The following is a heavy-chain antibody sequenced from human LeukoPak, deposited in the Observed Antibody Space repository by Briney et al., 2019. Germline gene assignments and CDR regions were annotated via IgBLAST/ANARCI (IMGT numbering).Heavy chain of an antibody. CDR2: VYPGDSDT. CDR1: GYSFAGYW. J-gene: IGHJ6*02. D-gene: IGHD6-19*01. CDR3: ARRGLGYSSGWYGGYYGMDV. V-gene: IGHV5-51*01. Sequence: GESLKISCKGSGYSFAGYWIGWVRQMPGKGLEWMGIVYPGDSDTRYSPSFQGQVTISADKSISTAYLQWSSLKASDTAMYYCARRGLGYSSGWYGGYYGMDVWGQGTTVTVSS.